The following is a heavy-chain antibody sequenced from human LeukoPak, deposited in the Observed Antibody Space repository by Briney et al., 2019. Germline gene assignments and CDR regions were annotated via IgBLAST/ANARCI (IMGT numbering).Heavy chain of an antibody. CDR1: GDSINAYY. D-gene: IGHD6-13*01. J-gene: IGHJ5*02. CDR3: ARRRAEGGSNGHYNWFDP. V-gene: IGHV4-59*08. CDR2: IYFSGTA. Sequence: PSETLSLTCTVSGDSINAYYWGWIRQPPGKGLEWIGYIYFSGTAKYNPSLESRVTISVDTSKNQFSLKLSSVTAADTAVYYCARRRAEGGSNGHYNWFDPWGQGILVTVSS.